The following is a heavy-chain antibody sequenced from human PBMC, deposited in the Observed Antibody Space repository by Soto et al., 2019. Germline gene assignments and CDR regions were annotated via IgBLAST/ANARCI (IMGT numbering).Heavy chain of an antibody. Sequence: EVLLVEPGGGLVKPGGSLRLSCAASGFTFSNAWMSWVRQAPGKGLEWVGRIKSKTDGGTTDYAAPVKGRFTISRDDSKNTLYLQMNSLKTEDTAVYYCTTEGDYGDYPWRLDYWGQGTLVTVSS. D-gene: IGHD4-17*01. CDR2: IKSKTDGGTT. J-gene: IGHJ4*02. CDR1: GFTFSNAW. CDR3: TTEGDYGDYPWRLDY. V-gene: IGHV3-15*01.